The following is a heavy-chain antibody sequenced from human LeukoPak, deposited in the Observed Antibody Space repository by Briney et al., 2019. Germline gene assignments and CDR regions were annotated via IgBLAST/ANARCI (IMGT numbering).Heavy chain of an antibody. CDR3: ARERINGGTGTYIFDY. Sequence: SQTLSLTCTVSGGSISSGDYYWSWIRQPPGKGLEWIGYIYHSGSTYYNPSLKSRVTISVDTSKNQFSLKLSSVTAADTAVYYCARERINGGTGTYIFDYWGQGTLVTVSS. J-gene: IGHJ4*02. V-gene: IGHV4-30-4*01. D-gene: IGHD3-10*01. CDR2: IYHSGST. CDR1: GGSISSGDYY.